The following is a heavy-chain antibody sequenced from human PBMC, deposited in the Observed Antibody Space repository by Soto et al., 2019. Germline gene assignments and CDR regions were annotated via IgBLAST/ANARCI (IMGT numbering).Heavy chain of an antibody. CDR1: GFTFSSYS. CDR2: ISSSSSYI. V-gene: IGHV3-21*01. D-gene: IGHD5-12*01. CDR3: ARDSVEMATTYYYYYGMDV. Sequence: GGSLRLSCAASGFTFSSYSMNWVRQAPGKGLEWVSSISSSSSYIYYADSVKGRFTISRDNAKNSLYLQMNSLRAEDTAVYYCARDSVEMATTYYYYYGMDVWGQGTTVTVSS. J-gene: IGHJ6*02.